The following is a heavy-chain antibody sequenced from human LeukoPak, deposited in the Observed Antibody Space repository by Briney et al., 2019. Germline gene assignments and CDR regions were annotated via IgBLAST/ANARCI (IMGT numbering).Heavy chain of an antibody. Sequence: SETLSLTCTVSGGSISSSSYYWGWIRQPPGKGLEWIGTIYYSGSTNYNPSLKSRVTISVDTSKNQFSLKLSSVTAADTAVYYCARGKQYQLPTRRHYYYMDVWGKGTTVTVSS. CDR2: IYYSGST. CDR1: GGSISSSSYY. V-gene: IGHV4-39*07. D-gene: IGHD2-2*01. CDR3: ARGKQYQLPTRRHYYYMDV. J-gene: IGHJ6*03.